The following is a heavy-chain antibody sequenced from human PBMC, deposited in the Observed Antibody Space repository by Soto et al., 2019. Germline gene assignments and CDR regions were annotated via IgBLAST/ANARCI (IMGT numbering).Heavy chain of an antibody. V-gene: IGHV3-21*01. CDR2: ISSSSSYI. Sequence: GGSLRLSCAASGFTFSSYSMNWVRQAPGKGLEWVSSISSSSSYIYYADSVKGRFTISRDNAKNSLYLQMNSLRAEDTAVYYCARDGGLEYCTNGVCYFNWFDPWGQATLVTVSS. CDR1: GFTFSSYS. CDR3: ARDGGLEYCTNGVCYFNWFDP. D-gene: IGHD2-8*01. J-gene: IGHJ5*02.